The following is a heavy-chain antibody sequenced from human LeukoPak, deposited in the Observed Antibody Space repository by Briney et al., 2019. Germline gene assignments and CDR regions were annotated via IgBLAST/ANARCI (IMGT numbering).Heavy chain of an antibody. CDR3: ASNTIFGVVETLVADY. CDR1: GFTFNSYA. V-gene: IGHV3-30-3*01. D-gene: IGHD3-3*01. J-gene: IGHJ4*02. CDR2: ISYDGSNK. Sequence: PGGSLRLSCAASGFTFNSYAMHWVRQAPGKGLEWVAVISYDGSNKYYADSVKGRFTISRDNSKNTLYLQMNSLRAEDTAVYYCASNTIFGVVETLVADYWGQGTLVTVSS.